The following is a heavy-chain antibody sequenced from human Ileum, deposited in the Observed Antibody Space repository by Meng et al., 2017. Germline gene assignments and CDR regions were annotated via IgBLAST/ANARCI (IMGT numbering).Heavy chain of an antibody. CDR2: ISRSGTT. V-gene: IGHV4-34*01. D-gene: IGHD4-11*01. Sequence: GQSQQWGAGLLKPSETLSLTCAIGGGSFSTYYWSWIRQPPGKGLEWIGEISRSGTTNYNPSLKSRVTISVDTSKNQFSLTVTSVTAADSALYYCARSGVTTVTYLDWGQGTLVTVSS. CDR3: ARSGVTTVTYLD. J-gene: IGHJ4*02. CDR1: GGSFSTYY.